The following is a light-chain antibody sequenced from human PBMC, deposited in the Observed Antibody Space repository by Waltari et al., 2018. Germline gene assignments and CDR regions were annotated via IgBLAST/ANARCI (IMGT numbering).Light chain of an antibody. J-gene: IGLJ1*01. Sequence: QPVLTQPPSASGTPGQRVTISCSGSSSNIGSNYVYWYQQPPGTAPKLLIYRNNQRPSGVPDRFSGSKSGTSASLAISGLRSEDEADYYCAAWDDSLKVFGTGTKVTVL. CDR1: SSNIGSNY. CDR3: AAWDDSLKV. V-gene: IGLV1-47*01. CDR2: RNN.